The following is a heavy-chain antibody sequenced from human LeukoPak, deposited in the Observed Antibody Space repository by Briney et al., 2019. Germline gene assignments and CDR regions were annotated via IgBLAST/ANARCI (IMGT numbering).Heavy chain of an antibody. CDR3: ARVWLVHGGGFDP. D-gene: IGHD6-19*01. Sequence: GGSLRLSCAASGFTVSSNYMSWVRQAPGKGLEWVSVIYSGGSTYYADPVKGRFTISRHNSKSTLYLQMNSLRAEDTAVYYCARVWLVHGGGFDPWGQGTLVTVSS. CDR1: GFTVSSNY. J-gene: IGHJ5*02. CDR2: IYSGGST. V-gene: IGHV3-53*04.